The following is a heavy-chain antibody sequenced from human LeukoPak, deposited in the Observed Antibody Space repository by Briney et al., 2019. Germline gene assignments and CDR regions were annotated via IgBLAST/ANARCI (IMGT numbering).Heavy chain of an antibody. CDR1: GDSVSSNSAA. D-gene: IGHD5-18*01. CDR3: ARAPRTGYSYGSLFDY. Sequence: SQTLSLTCAISGDSVSSNSAAWNWIRQSPSRGLEWLGRTYYRSKWYNDYSVSVKSRITINPDSSKNQFSLQLNSVTPEDTAVYYCARAPRTGYSYGSLFDYWGQGTLVTVSS. CDR2: TYYRSKWYN. V-gene: IGHV6-1*01. J-gene: IGHJ4*02.